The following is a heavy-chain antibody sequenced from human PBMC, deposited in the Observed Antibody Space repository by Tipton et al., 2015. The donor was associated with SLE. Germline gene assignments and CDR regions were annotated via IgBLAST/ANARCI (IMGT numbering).Heavy chain of an antibody. Sequence: TLFLTCTVSGGSISSGDYYWSWIRQPPGKGLEWIGYIYYSGSTNYNPSLKSRVTISVDTSKNQFSLKLSSVTAADTAVYSCARGEDPDPFDSWGRGTMVTVSS. V-gene: IGHV4-30-4*01. J-gene: IGHJ3*02. CDR1: GGSISSGDYY. CDR3: ARGEDPDPFDS. CDR2: IYYSGST.